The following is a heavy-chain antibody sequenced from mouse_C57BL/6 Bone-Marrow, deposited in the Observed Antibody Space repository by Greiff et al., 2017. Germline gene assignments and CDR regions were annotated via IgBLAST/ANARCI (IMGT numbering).Heavy chain of an antibody. D-gene: IGHD1-1*01. CDR1: GYTFTSYT. J-gene: IGHJ3*01. V-gene: IGHV1-4*01. CDR2: INPSSGYT. CDR3: ARGGSSPAWFAY. Sequence: QVQLKESGAELARPGASVKMSCKASGYTFTSYTMHWVNQRPGPGLEWIGYINPSSGYTKYNHKFKDKATLTAEKSSSTAYMKLSSLTSEDSAVYFWARGGSSPAWFAYWGQRTLVTGSA.